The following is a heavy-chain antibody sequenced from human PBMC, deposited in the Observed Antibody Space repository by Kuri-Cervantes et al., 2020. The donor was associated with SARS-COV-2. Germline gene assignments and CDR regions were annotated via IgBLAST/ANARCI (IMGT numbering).Heavy chain of an antibody. D-gene: IGHD3-22*01. J-gene: IGHJ4*02. CDR3: ARPGSGYYYGDFDY. Sequence: GGSLRLSCAASGFTFSSYAMSWVRQAPGKGLEWVSSISSSSSYIYYADSVKGRFTISRDNAKNSLYLQMNSLRAEDTAVYYCARPGSGYYYGDFDYWGQGTLVTVSS. V-gene: IGHV3-21*01. CDR2: ISSSSSYI. CDR1: GFTFSSYA.